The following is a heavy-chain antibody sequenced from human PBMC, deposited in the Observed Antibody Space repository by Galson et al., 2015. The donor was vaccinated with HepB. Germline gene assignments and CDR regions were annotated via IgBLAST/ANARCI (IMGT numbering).Heavy chain of an antibody. CDR2: ISYDGSNK. CDR1: GFTFSNYG. V-gene: IGHV3-30*18. J-gene: IGHJ4*02. Sequence: SLRLSCAASGFTFSNYGMHWVRQAPGKGLEWVAVISYDGSNKYYADSVKGRFTISRDNSKNTLYLQMNSLRAEDTALYYCAKDPYLYSALAGTMAGFDYGSQGTLVTVSS. CDR3: AKDPYLYSALAGTMAGFDY. D-gene: IGHD6-19*01.